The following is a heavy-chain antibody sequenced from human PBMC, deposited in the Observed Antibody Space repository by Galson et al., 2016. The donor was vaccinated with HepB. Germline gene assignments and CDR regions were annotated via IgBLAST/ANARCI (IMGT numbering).Heavy chain of an antibody. J-gene: IGHJ6*03. CDR2: MNGRGST. V-gene: IGHV4-34*01. D-gene: IGHD1-20*01. CDR1: GGSFSGDH. Sequence: ETLSLTCAVYGGSFSGDHWTWIRQPPGKGLEWIGEMNGRGSTNFNPSLKSRVTISVDTSKNQFSLKLSSVTATDTAVYYCARSGSRYNWDDDTLGSYYYYFMDVWGKGTTVTVSS. CDR3: ARSGSRYNWDDDTLGSYYYYFMDV.